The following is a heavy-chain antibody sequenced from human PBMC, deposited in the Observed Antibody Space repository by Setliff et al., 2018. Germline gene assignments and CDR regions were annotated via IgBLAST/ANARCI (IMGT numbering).Heavy chain of an antibody. V-gene: IGHV1-3*01. D-gene: IGHD3-22*01. CDR1: GYTFTTHG. J-gene: IGHJ4*02. CDR2: FNVGHGYT. CDR3: ARGGGVNDDNSGFYRSFDY. Sequence: ASVKVSCKASGYTFTTHGLHWVRQAPGQRLEWMGWFNVGHGYTKYSQKFQGRVSMTSDTSASTAYMELNSLRSEDTALYYCARGGGVNDDNSGFYRSFDYWGQGTLVTVSS.